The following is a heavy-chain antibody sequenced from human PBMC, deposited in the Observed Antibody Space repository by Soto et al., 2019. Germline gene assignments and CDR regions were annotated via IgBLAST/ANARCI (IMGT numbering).Heavy chain of an antibody. J-gene: IGHJ4*02. Sequence: QVQLVQSGAEVKKPGASVKVSCKASGYTFTSYGISWVRQAPGQGLEWMGWISAYNGNKKYAQKLQGRVSMTTDTPTSTASMGLRSLRSDDTAVYYCARDLGQQLFDYWGPGTLVTVSS. D-gene: IGHD6-13*01. CDR1: GYTFTSYG. CDR3: ARDLGQQLFDY. V-gene: IGHV1-18*01. CDR2: ISAYNGNK.